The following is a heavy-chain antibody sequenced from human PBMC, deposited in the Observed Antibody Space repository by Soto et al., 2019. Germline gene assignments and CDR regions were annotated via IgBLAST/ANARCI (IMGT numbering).Heavy chain of an antibody. J-gene: IGHJ4*02. Sequence: EVQLLESGGGLVQPGGSLRLSCAASGFTFSSYAMSWVRQAPGKGREWVSAISGSGGSTYYADSVMRRFTISRDNSKNTLSLQVNSLRAEYTAVYYCAYSSTPFDYWGQGTLVTVSS. CDR1: GFTFSSYA. V-gene: IGHV3-23*01. CDR2: ISGSGGST. D-gene: IGHD6-13*01. CDR3: AYSSTPFDY.